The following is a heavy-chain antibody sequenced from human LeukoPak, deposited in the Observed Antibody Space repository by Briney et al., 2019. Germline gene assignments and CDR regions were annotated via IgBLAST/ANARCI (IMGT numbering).Heavy chain of an antibody. CDR2: IYYSGLT. Sequence: PSETLSLTCTVSGASISSSSSSWGWVRQPPGKGPEWIGSIYYSGLTYDNPSLKSRFSISVDPSKNHFSLKVSSVTAADTAVYYCASGTFDDYGDYDRGDYFDHWGQGTLVTVSS. J-gene: IGHJ4*02. CDR1: GASISSSSSS. V-gene: IGHV4-39*02. D-gene: IGHD4-17*01. CDR3: ASGTFDDYGDYDRGDYFDH.